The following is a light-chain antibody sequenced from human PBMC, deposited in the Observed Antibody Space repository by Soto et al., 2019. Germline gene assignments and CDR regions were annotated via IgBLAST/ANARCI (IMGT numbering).Light chain of an antibody. CDR3: QQYNSYSQLT. Sequence: DIQMTQSPSTLSASVGDRVTITCRASQSISSWLAWYQQKPVKAPKLLIYDASSLESGVPSRFSGSGSGTEFTLSISSLQPADFATYYCQQYNSYSQLTFGGGTKVEIK. J-gene: IGKJ4*01. V-gene: IGKV1-5*01. CDR1: QSISSW. CDR2: DAS.